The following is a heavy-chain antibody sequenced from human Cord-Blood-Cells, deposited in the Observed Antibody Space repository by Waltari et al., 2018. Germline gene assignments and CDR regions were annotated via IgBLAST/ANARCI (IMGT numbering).Heavy chain of an antibody. CDR3: ARGQQSGWYWYFDL. CDR1: GYTFTGYS. CDR2: INPNSGGT. Sequence: QVQLVQSGAEVKKPGASVKVSCQASGYTFTGYSMPWVRTAPGQGLEWMGWINPNSGGTNYAQKFQGWVTMTRDTSISTAYMELSRLRSDDTAVYYCARGQQSGWYWYFDLWGRGTLVTVSS. J-gene: IGHJ2*01. V-gene: IGHV1-2*04. D-gene: IGHD6-19*01.